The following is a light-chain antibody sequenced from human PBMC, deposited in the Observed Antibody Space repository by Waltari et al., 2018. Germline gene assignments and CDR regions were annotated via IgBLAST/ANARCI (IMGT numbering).Light chain of an antibody. Sequence: EVVMTQSPATLSVSPGERVTLSCRASQSVTTNLAWYQQKPGQAPRLLIYDTSTRAPGFPARFSGSGSEKEFTLIISSLQSEDFAVYYCQQYNNWPLTFGQGTRVEIK. V-gene: IGKV3-15*01. CDR1: QSVTTN. CDR3: QQYNNWPLT. CDR2: DTS. J-gene: IGKJ1*01.